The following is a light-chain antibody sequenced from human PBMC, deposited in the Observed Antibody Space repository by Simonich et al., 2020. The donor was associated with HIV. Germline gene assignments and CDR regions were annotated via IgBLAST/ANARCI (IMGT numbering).Light chain of an antibody. J-gene: IGKJ1*01. CDR1: QSVSSN. CDR3: QQYNNWPRT. Sequence: EIVLTQSPGTLSLSPGERATLSCRASQSVSSNFLAWYQQKPGQAPRLLIYGASTRATGIPARFRGSGSGTEFTLTISSMQSEDFAVYYCQQYNNWPRTFGQGTKVEIK. CDR2: GAS. V-gene: IGKV3-15*01.